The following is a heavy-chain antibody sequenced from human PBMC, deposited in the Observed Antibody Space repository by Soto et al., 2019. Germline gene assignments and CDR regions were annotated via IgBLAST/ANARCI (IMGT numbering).Heavy chain of an antibody. CDR3: GISAPMDGADKYYYEC. J-gene: IGHJ1*01. CDR1: GDTFSTFG. V-gene: IGHV1-69*05. Sequence: ASVKVSCKASGDTFSTFGISWVRQAPGQGLEWMGGIIPFFGTAKYSQKFEDRISITTDESTNTVYIDMRSLTSEDTAIYYCGISAPMDGADKYYYECWGQGALVTVAS. CDR2: IIPFFGTA. D-gene: IGHD3-22*01.